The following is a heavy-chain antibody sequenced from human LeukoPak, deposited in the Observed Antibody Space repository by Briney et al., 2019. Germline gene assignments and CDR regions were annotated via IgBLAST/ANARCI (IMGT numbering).Heavy chain of an antibody. CDR3: ARRFGAARDDYMDV. Sequence: AGGSLRLSCAASGFTFSSYSMNWVRQAPGKRLEWVSYISSSSSTIFYADSVKGRFTISRDNAENSLYLQMNSLRAEDTAVYYCARRFGAARDDYMDVWGKGTTVTVSS. D-gene: IGHD3-16*01. CDR1: GFTFSSYS. CDR2: ISSSSSTI. J-gene: IGHJ6*03. V-gene: IGHV3-48*01.